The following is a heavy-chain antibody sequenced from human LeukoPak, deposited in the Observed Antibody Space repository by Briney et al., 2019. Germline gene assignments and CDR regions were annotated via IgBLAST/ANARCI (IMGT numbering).Heavy chain of an antibody. CDR2: ISISSANNI. D-gene: IGHD3-16*01. Sequence: GGSLRLSCAASGFTFSSYAMNWVRQAPGKGLEWLSYISISSANNIYYGDSVKGRFTISRDNSMDTLYLQMNSLRAGDTAVYYCAKGSTPEGELRHDYWGQGTLVTVSS. CDR1: GFTFSSYA. J-gene: IGHJ4*02. V-gene: IGHV3-23*01. CDR3: AKGSTPEGELRHDY.